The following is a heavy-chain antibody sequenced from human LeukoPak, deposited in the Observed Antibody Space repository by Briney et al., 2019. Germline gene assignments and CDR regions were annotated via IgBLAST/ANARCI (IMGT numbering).Heavy chain of an antibody. CDR1: GYTFTGHY. V-gene: IGHV1-2*02. D-gene: IGHD6-13*01. Sequence: ASVKVSCKASGYTFTGHYMHWVRQAPGQGLEWMGWIDAKSGGTKYAQRFQGRVTMTRDTSISTGYMELSSLTSDGTAVYYCARWRGYSSGWSGPFDDWGQGTLVTVSS. CDR3: ARWRGYSSGWSGPFDD. J-gene: IGHJ4*02. CDR2: IDAKSGGT.